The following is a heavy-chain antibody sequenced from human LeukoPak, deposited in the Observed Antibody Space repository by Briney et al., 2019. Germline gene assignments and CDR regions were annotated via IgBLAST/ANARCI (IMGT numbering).Heavy chain of an antibody. CDR2: ISSNGGST. CDR3: VKDRYCSSTSCYGSFDY. V-gene: IGHV3-64D*06. J-gene: IGHJ4*02. D-gene: IGHD2-2*01. CDR1: GFTFSSYT. Sequence: GRSLRLSCSASGFTFSSYTMHWVRQAPGKGLEYVSTISSNGGSTYYADSVKGRFTISRDNSKNTLFLQMSSLRAEDTAVYYCVKDRYCSSTSCYGSFDYWGQGTLVTVSS.